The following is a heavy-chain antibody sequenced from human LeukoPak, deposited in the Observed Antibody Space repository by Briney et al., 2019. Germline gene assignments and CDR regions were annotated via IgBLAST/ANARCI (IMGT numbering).Heavy chain of an antibody. Sequence: SETLSLTCTVSGGSISSSSYYWAWIRQPPGKGLEWIGSIHYSGSTYYNPSLQSRVTISIDASKNQFSLKLRFVTAADTAVYYCARVRCSGGSCPYYYYYYYMDVWGKGTTVTVSS. CDR3: ARVRCSGGSCPYYYYYYYMDV. CDR2: IHYSGST. D-gene: IGHD2-15*01. CDR1: GGSISSSSYY. J-gene: IGHJ6*03. V-gene: IGHV4-39*07.